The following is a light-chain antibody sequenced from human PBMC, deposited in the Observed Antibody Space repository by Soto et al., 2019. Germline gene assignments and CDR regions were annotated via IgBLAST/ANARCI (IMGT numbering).Light chain of an antibody. CDR3: QQSRDWPLT. J-gene: IGKJ4*01. Sequence: IVLTQSPATLSLSPGERATLSCRASQTIGNYLAWYQQKPGQAPRLLIFDASNRATDIPDRFSGSGSGTDFSLIISSLEHEDFAVYYCQQSRDWPLTFGGGTTVDIK. CDR1: QTIGNY. V-gene: IGKV3-11*01. CDR2: DAS.